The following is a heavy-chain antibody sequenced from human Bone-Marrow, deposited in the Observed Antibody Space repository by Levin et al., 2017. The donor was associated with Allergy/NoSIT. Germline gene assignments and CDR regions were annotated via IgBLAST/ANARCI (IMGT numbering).Heavy chain of an antibody. Sequence: SETLSLTCTVSGGSISSGSYYWSWIRQPAGKGLEWIGRIYTSGSTNYNPSLKSRVTISVDTSKNQFSLKLSSVTAADTAVYYCARAGPSPGDYYGSGSYYSVDYWGQGTLVTVSS. D-gene: IGHD3-10*01. CDR1: GGSISSGSYY. CDR3: ARAGPSPGDYYGSGSYYSVDY. J-gene: IGHJ4*02. CDR2: IYTSGST. V-gene: IGHV4-61*02.